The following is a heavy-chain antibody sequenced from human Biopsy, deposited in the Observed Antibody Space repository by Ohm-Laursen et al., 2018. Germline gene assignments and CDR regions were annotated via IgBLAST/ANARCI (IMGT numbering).Heavy chain of an antibody. J-gene: IGHJ4*02. Sequence: ASVKVSCKASGYSFTSYYMHWVRQAPGQGLEWMGMINPSGSTTSCQQIFQGRVTMTRDTSKSTVYMELSSLRSADTAVYFCARNTGWYGDLYYFDYWGQGTLVTVSS. CDR3: ARNTGWYGDLYYFDY. CDR2: INPSGSTT. V-gene: IGHV1-46*01. CDR1: GYSFTSYY. D-gene: IGHD6-19*01.